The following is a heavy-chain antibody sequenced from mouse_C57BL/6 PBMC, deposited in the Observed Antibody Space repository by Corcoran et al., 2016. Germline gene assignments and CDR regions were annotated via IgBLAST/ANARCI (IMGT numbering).Heavy chain of an antibody. V-gene: IGHV1-26*01. CDR2: INSNNGGT. CDR1: GYTFTDYY. Sequence: EVQLQQSGPELVKPGASVKISCKASGYTFTDYYMNWVKQSHGKSLEWSGDINSNNGGTSYNQKFKGKATVTVDKSSSTAYMELRSLTSEDSAVYYCARYYSNDYAMDYWGQGTSVTGSS. CDR3: ARYYSNDYAMDY. J-gene: IGHJ4*01. D-gene: IGHD2-5*01.